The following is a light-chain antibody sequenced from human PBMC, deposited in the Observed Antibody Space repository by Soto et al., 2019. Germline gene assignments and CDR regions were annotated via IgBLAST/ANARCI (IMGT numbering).Light chain of an antibody. CDR2: DVN. CDR1: SSDVGGYNY. Sequence: QSVLTQPASVSGSPGQSITISCAGTSSDVGGYNYVYWYQQHPGKVPRLIISDVNKRPSGVSDRFSGSKSGNTASLTISGLQSEDEADYYCASFTRIVTVVFGGGTKLTVL. J-gene: IGLJ2*01. CDR3: ASFTRIVTVV. V-gene: IGLV2-14*03.